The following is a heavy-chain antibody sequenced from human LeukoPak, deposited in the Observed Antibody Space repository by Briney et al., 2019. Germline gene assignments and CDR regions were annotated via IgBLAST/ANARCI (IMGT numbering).Heavy chain of an antibody. V-gene: IGHV1-69*06. D-gene: IGHD6-6*01. CDR1: GGTFSSYA. Sequence: ASVKVSCKASGGTFSSYAISWVRQAPGQGLEWMGGIIPIFGTANYAQKFQGRVTITADKSTSTAYMELSSLRSEDTAVYYCTRDSSSSFDYYYYYMDVWGKGTTVTVSS. CDR3: TRDSSSSFDYYYYYMDV. CDR2: IIPIFGTA. J-gene: IGHJ6*03.